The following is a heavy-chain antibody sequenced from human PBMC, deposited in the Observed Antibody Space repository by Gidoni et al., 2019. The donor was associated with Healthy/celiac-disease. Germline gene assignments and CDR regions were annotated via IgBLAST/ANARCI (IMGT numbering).Heavy chain of an antibody. CDR3: AKDTGTKKFYYFDY. CDR1: GFTFDDYA. V-gene: IGHV3-9*01. J-gene: IGHJ4*02. D-gene: IGHD1-1*01. Sequence: EVQLVESGGGLVQPGRSLRLSCAASGFTFDDYAMHWVRQAPGKGLEWVSGISWNSGSIGYADSVKGRFTISRDNAKNSLYLQMNSLRAEDTALYYCAKDTGTKKFYYFDYWGQGTLVTVSS. CDR2: ISWNSGSI.